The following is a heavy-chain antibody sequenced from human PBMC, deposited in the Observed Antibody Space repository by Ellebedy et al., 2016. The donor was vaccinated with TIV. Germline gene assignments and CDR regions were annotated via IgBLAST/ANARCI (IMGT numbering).Heavy chain of an antibody. CDR2: IKEDGTEI. CDR3: ASYMEKRPYKHDFYHNFDY. Sequence: GESLKISXAVSGFTISTYWMTWVRQAPGKGLEWVANIKEDGTEIYYVDSVKDRFIIFRDNAKNSLYLQMSSLTAEDTAVYYCASYMEKRPYKHDFYHNFDYWGQGTLVTVSS. D-gene: IGHD3-10*01. J-gene: IGHJ4*02. V-gene: IGHV3-7*03. CDR1: GFTISTYW.